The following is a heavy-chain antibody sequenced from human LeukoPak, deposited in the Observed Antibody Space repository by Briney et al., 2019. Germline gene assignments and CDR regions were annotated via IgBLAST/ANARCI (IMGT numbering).Heavy chain of an antibody. CDR3: TRVQAGRSGLMDV. D-gene: IGHD2-8*02. Sequence: GGSLRLSCSASGFTFSSYAMHWVRQAPGKGLEYVSAISSNGGSTYYADSVKGGFTISRDNSKNTLYLQMSSLTAEDTALYYCTRVQAGRSGLMDVWGRGTTVTVSS. CDR2: ISSNGGST. J-gene: IGHJ6*02. CDR1: GFTFSSYA. V-gene: IGHV3-64D*06.